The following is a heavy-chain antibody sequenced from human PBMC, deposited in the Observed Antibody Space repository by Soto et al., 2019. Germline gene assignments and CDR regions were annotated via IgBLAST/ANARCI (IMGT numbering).Heavy chain of an antibody. CDR1: GGSISSDAYY. D-gene: IGHD1-1*01. CDR3: ARRYGYSFDY. J-gene: IGHJ4*02. Sequence: SETLSLTCTVSGGSISSDAYYWSWIRQPPGKGLEWIGYIYYSGSTNYNPSLKSRVTISVDTSKNQFSLKLSSVAAADTAVYYCARRYGYSFDYWGQGTLVTVSS. CDR2: IYYSGST. V-gene: IGHV4-61*08.